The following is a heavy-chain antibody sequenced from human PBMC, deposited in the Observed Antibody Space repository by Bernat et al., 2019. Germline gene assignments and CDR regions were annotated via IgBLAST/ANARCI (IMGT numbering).Heavy chain of an antibody. CDR3: ARARKDCSSTSCYDYYYMDV. J-gene: IGHJ6*03. Sequence: EVQLVESGGGLIQPGGSLRLSCAASGFTVSSNYMSWVRQAPGKGLEWVSVIYSGGSTYYADSVKGRFTISRDNSKNTLYLQMNSLRAEDTAVYYCARARKDCSSTSCYDYYYMDVWGKGTTVTVSS. CDR1: GFTVSSNY. V-gene: IGHV3-53*01. D-gene: IGHD2-2*01. CDR2: IYSGGST.